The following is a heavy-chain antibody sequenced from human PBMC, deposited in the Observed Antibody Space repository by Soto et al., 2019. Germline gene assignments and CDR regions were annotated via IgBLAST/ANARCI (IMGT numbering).Heavy chain of an antibody. CDR2: ISGSGGST. CDR3: AKDGGRDGYNYEGGYFDY. Sequence: GGSLRLSCAASGFTFSSYAMSWVRQAPGKGLEWVSAISGSGGSTYYADSVKGRFTISRDNSKNTLYLQMNSLRAEDTAVYYCAKDGGRDGYNYEGGYFDYWGQGTPVTVSS. D-gene: IGHD5-12*01. J-gene: IGHJ4*02. V-gene: IGHV3-23*01. CDR1: GFTFSSYA.